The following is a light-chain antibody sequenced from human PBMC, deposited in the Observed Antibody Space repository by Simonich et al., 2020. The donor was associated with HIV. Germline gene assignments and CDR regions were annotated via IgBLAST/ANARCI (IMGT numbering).Light chain of an antibody. CDR3: QQYHSIHPT. Sequence: DIVMTQAPDSLAVSLGERATINCKYSQSVLYSSNNTNYLASYQQKPGQPPKLLIYWASTRVFGVPDRFSGSGSGTDFTLTFSSLQAEEVAVYYCQQYHSIHPTFGGGTKVEIK. CDR1: QSVLYSSNNTNY. J-gene: IGKJ4*01. V-gene: IGKV4-1*01. CDR2: WAS.